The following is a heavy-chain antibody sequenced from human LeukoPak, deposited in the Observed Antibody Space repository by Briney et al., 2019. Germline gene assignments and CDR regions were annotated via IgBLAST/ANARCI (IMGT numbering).Heavy chain of an antibody. Sequence: GGSLRLSCAASGFTFMSYWMHWVRQAPGKGLVWVSRINSDGSTTSYADSMKGRFTISRDNAENTLYLQMNGLRAEDTAVYYCAKDRYSGLNTIDYWGQGTLVTVSS. J-gene: IGHJ4*02. CDR3: AKDRYSGLNTIDY. D-gene: IGHD6-13*01. CDR1: GFTFMSYW. CDR2: INSDGSTT. V-gene: IGHV3-74*01.